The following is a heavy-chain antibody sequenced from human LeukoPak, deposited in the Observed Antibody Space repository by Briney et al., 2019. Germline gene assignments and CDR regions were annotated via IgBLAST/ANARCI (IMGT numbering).Heavy chain of an antibody. D-gene: IGHD4-17*01. CDR1: GYTFTRYY. CDR3: ARLAVTTSLNWFDP. Sequence: ASVKVSCKASGYTFTRYYMHWVRQAPGQGGEGMGWINPNNGGKNYAQKLQGRVTMTRDTSISTAYMELSRLRSDDTAVYYCARLAVTTSLNWFDPWGEATLVTVSS. V-gene: IGHV1-2*02. CDR2: INPNNGGK. J-gene: IGHJ5*02.